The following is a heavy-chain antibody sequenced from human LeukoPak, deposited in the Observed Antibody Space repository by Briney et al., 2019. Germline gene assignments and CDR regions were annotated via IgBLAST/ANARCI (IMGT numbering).Heavy chain of an antibody. V-gene: IGHV3-30*02. CDR3: AKDQPRAYFDS. Sequence: GGSLRLSCAASGFTFSSHGMRWVRQAPGKGLEWVAFVRSDGTTKYYTDSVKGRFTISRDNSKNTMYLQMNSLRAEDTAVYYCAKDQPRAYFDSWGQGTLVTVSS. D-gene: IGHD2-2*01. J-gene: IGHJ4*02. CDR1: GFTFSSHG. CDR2: VRSDGTTK.